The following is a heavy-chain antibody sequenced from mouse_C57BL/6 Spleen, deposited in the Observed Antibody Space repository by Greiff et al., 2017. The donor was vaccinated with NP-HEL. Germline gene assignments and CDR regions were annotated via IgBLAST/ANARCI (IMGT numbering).Heavy chain of an antibody. V-gene: IGHV1-15*01. D-gene: IGHD3-3*01. CDR3: TSRSVYDPLGGDY. Sequence: QVHVKQSGAELVRPGASVTLSCKASGYTFTDYEMHWVKQTPVHGLEWIGAIDPETGGTAYNQKFKGKAILTADKSSSTAYMELRSLTSEDSAVYYCTSRSVYDPLGGDYWGQGTSVTVSS. CDR1: GYTFTDYE. CDR2: IDPETGGT. J-gene: IGHJ4*01.